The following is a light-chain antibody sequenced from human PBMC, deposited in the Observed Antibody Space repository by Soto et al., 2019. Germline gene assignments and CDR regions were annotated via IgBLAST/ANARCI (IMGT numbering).Light chain of an antibody. Sequence: EIVLTQSPGTLSLSPGERATLSCRASQTVSSSNLAWYQQKPGQAPKVLIYGASSRATAVPDRFSGSGSGTDFTLTISRLEPGDFAVYYCQQYGSSPRTFGQGTKVEI. CDR2: GAS. CDR1: QTVSSSN. CDR3: QQYGSSPRT. J-gene: IGKJ1*01. V-gene: IGKV3-20*01.